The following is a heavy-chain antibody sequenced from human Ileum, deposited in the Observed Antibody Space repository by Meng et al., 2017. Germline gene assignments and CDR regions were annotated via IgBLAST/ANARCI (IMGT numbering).Heavy chain of an antibody. V-gene: IGHV4-61*08. CDR3: ARDHWGSLDY. CDR1: GGSVSSAGYQ. D-gene: IGHD7-27*01. CDR2: AST. J-gene: IGHJ4*02. Sequence: HLQGSGPGLVRPSETLSLICTVSGGSVSSAGYQWGWIRQPPGKGLEWIGYASTNYNPSLKSRVTISLDTSKNQFSLKLSSVTAADTAVYYCARDHWGSLDYWGQGILVTVSS.